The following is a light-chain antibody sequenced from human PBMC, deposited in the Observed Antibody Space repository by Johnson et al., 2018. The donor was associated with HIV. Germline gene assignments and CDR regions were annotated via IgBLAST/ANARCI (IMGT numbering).Light chain of an antibody. V-gene: IGLV1-51*02. J-gene: IGLJ1*01. CDR1: SSNIGNNY. CDR2: ENN. CDR3: GTGDSSLSAGV. Sequence: QAALTQPPSVSAAPGQKVTISCSGSSSNIGNNYVSWYQQLPGTAPKLLIYENNKRPSGIPDRFSGPKSGTSATLGITGLQTGDEADYYCGTGDSSLSAGVFGTGTKVTVL.